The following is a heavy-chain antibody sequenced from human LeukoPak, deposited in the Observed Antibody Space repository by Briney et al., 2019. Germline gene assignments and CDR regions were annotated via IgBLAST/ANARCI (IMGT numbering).Heavy chain of an antibody. CDR3: AKVGYYYDSSGYDY. CDR2: ISGSGGST. Sequence: GGSLRLSCAASGYTFSSYAMSWVRQAPGKGLEWVSAISGSGGSTYYADSVKGQFTISRDNSKNTLYLQMNSLRAEDTAVYYCAKVGYYYDSSGYDYWGQGTLVTVSS. V-gene: IGHV3-23*01. J-gene: IGHJ4*02. D-gene: IGHD3-22*01. CDR1: GYTFSSYA.